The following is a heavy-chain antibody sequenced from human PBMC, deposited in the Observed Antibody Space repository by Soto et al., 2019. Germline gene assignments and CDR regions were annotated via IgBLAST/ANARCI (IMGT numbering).Heavy chain of an antibody. CDR2: IYWDDDK. Sequence: QITLKESGPTLVKPTQTLTLTGTFSGFSLSTSGVGVGWIHQPPGKALEWLALIYWDDDKRYSTSLKSRLTITKVTSKNLGVITMTNLDPVDTATYYCAHRQRFCSGNRGYSILFDPCGQGTLVTVSS. V-gene: IGHV2-5*02. CDR3: AHRQRFCSGNRGYSILFDP. CDR1: GFSLSTSGVG. D-gene: IGHD2-15*01. J-gene: IGHJ5*02.